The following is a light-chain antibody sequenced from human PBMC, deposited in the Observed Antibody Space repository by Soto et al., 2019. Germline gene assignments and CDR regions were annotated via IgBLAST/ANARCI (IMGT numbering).Light chain of an antibody. CDR2: ENN. V-gene: IGLV6-57*03. CDR1: SGSIASNY. CDR3: QSFDSRNVV. J-gene: IGLJ2*01. Sequence: NFMLTQPHSVSESPGQTVKISCTRSSGSIASNYVQWYQQRPGSAPTIVIYENNQRPSGVPDRFSGSIDSSSNSAALTISGLKTEDEAYYYCQSFDSRNVVFGGGTKVTVL.